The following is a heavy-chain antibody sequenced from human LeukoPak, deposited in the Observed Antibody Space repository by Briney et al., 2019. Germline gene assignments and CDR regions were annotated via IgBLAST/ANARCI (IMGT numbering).Heavy chain of an antibody. CDR1: GFTFSYYS. D-gene: IGHD3-9*01. Sequence: GGSLRLSCAASGFTFSYYSMNWVRQAPGKGLEWVANVNRDGNEKHYVDSVEGRFTISRDNAKNSLYLQMNSLRNEDTAVYYCVRDDGNRTGSTYFDAFDIWGRGTLVTVSS. CDR3: VRDDGNRTGSTYFDAFDI. V-gene: IGHV3-7*03. J-gene: IGHJ3*02. CDR2: VNRDGNEK.